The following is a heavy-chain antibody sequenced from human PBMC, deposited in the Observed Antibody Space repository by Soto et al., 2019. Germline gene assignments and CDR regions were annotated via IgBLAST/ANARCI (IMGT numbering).Heavy chain of an antibody. Sequence: ASVKVSCKASGYTFTSYAMHWVRQAPGQRLEWMGWINAGNGNTKYSQKFQGRVTITRDTSASTAYMELSSLRSEDTAVYYCARDLGYCSSTSCYGNYYYYYGMDVWGQGTTVTVSS. CDR1: GYTFTSYA. CDR3: ARDLGYCSSTSCYGNYYYYYGMDV. J-gene: IGHJ6*02. D-gene: IGHD2-2*01. CDR2: INAGNGNT. V-gene: IGHV1-3*01.